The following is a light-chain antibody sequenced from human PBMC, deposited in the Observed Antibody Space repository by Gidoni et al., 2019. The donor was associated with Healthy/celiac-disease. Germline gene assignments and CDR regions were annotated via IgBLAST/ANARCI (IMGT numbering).Light chain of an antibody. Sequence: EIVLTQSPATLSLSPGERATLSCRASQRVGSYLAWYHQKPGQAPRLLIYDASNRATGIPARFSGSGSGTDFTLTISSLQSEDFAVYYCQQRYNWPITFXQXTRLEIK. CDR1: QRVGSY. CDR2: DAS. J-gene: IGKJ5*01. CDR3: QQRYNWPIT. V-gene: IGKV3-11*01.